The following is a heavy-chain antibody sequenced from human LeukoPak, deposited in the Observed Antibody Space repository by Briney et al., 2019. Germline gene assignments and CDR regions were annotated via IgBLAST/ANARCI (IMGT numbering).Heavy chain of an antibody. CDR1: GGSISSSSYY. V-gene: IGHV4-39*01. CDR3: ATSSTAGYSSSSFDY. J-gene: IGHJ4*02. Sequence: SETLSLTCTVSGGSISSSSYYWGWIRQPPGKGLEWIGSIYYSGSTYYNPSLKSRVTISVDTSKNQFSLKLSSVTAADTAVYYCATSSTAGYSSSSFDYWGQGTLVTVSS. CDR2: IYYSGST. D-gene: IGHD6-6*01.